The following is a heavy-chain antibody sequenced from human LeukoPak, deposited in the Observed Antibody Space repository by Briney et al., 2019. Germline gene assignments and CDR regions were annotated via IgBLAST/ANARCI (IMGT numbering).Heavy chain of an antibody. Sequence: SETLSLTCTVSGGSIISSNYYWAWIRQPPGKGLEWMGSMFHGGTTYYNPSLKSRLTISVDTSKNHFSLKLSSVTAADTAAYFCAREYDFWSGYRWFDTWGQGTLVTVSS. CDR1: GGSIISSNYY. J-gene: IGHJ5*02. CDR3: AREYDFWSGYRWFDT. CDR2: MFHGGTT. D-gene: IGHD3-3*01. V-gene: IGHV4-39*02.